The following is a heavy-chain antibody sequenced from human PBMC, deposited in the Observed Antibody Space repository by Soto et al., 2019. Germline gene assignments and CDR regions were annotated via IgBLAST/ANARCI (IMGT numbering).Heavy chain of an antibody. CDR2: ISAYNGNT. D-gene: IGHD1-7*01. CDR3: ARGRFKYNWNYINWFDP. CDR1: GYTFTSYG. J-gene: IGHJ5*02. V-gene: IGHV1-18*01. Sequence: ASVKVSCKASGYTFTSYGISWVRQAPGQGLEWMGWISAYNGNTNYAQKLQGRVTMTTDTSTSTAYMELRSLRSDDTAVYYCARGRFKYNWNYINWFDPWGQGTRVTVSS.